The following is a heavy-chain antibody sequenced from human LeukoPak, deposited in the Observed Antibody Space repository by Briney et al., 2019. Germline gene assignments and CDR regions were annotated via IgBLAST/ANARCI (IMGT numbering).Heavy chain of an antibody. CDR3: ARESSVAGIVDY. D-gene: IGHD6-19*01. V-gene: IGHV4-4*07. CDR2: IYTSGST. Sequence: SETLSLTCTVSGGSISSYYWSWIRQPAGKGLEWIGRIYTSGSTNYNPSLKSRVTMSVDTSKNQFSLRLSSVTAADTAVYYCARESSVAGIVDYWGQGTLVTVSS. CDR1: GGSISSYY. J-gene: IGHJ4*02.